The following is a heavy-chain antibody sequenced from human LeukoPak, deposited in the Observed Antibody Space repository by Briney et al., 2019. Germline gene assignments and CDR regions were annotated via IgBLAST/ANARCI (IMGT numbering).Heavy chain of an antibody. CDR3: ARGWRCSGGSCYHGHSYYFDY. V-gene: IGHV4-61*02. Sequence: PSETLSLTCTVSGDSISSGDYYWSWIRQPAGKGLEWIGRISSSGSTNYNPSLKSRVTISVDTSKNQFSLKLSSVTAADTAVYYCARGWRCSGGSCYHGHSYYFDYWGQGTLVTVSS. CDR2: ISSSGST. J-gene: IGHJ4*02. CDR1: GDSISSGDYY. D-gene: IGHD2-15*01.